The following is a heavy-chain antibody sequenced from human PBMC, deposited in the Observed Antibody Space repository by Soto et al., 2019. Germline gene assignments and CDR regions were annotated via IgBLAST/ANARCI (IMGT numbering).Heavy chain of an antibody. D-gene: IGHD3-16*01. V-gene: IGHV1-8*01. CDR3: ARGNPFNYAGFDV. CDR2: MNAKSGDT. Sequence: QAHLEQSGAELKRPGASVKVSCKASGYTFSDFDINWLRQASGQGPEWMGWMNAKSGDTFFPQRLQGKFNMTWHTSLSTAYMEVGSLTSDDTAIYYCARGNPFNYAGFDVWGQGTTVAVSS. J-gene: IGHJ6*02. CDR1: GYTFSDFD.